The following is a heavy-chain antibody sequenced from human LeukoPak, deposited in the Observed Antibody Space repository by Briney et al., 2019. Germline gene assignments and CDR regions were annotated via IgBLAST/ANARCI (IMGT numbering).Heavy chain of an antibody. V-gene: IGHV3-23*01. CDR2: ISGGGDIT. CDR1: GFTFSTCA. Sequence: GGSLRLSCAASGFTFSTCAMHWFRQTPGKGLEWVSAISGGGDITYYADSVTGRFTISRDNSKDTLFLQMHSLRPGDTAVYYCVREDTPATANYWGQGTLVTISS. J-gene: IGHJ4*02. D-gene: IGHD2-21*02. CDR3: VREDTPATANY.